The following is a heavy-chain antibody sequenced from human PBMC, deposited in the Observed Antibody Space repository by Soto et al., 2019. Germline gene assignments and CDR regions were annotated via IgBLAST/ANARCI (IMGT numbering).Heavy chain of an antibody. D-gene: IGHD3-22*01. J-gene: IGHJ4*02. CDR3: AITTYYYDSSGHYDY. CDR2: IDPSDSYT. Sequence: GESLKISCKGSGYSFTSYWISWVRQMPGKGLEWMGRIDPSDSYTNYSPSFQGHVTISADRSISTAYLQWSSLKASDTAMYYCAITTYYYDSSGHYDYWGQGTLVTVSS. CDR1: GYSFTSYW. V-gene: IGHV5-10-1*01.